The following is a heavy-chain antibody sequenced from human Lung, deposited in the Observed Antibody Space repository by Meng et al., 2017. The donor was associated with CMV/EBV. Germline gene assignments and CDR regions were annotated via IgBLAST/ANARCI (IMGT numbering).Heavy chain of an antibody. Sequence: ASXXVSXKPSGYTFTSYGISWVRQAPGQGLEWMGWSSAYNGRSNYPQSLQGRVTMTTDTSTSTAYMELRSLRSDDTAMYYCVRDDRYTGYERFDSWGQGTLVTVSS. J-gene: IGHJ4*02. D-gene: IGHD5-12*01. V-gene: IGHV1-18*01. CDR3: VRDDRYTGYERFDS. CDR1: GYTFTSYG. CDR2: SSAYNGRS.